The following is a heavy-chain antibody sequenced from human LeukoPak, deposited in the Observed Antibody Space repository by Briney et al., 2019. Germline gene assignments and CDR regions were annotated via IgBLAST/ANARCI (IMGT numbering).Heavy chain of an antibody. CDR3: AKVVPLKVVRGVIDY. J-gene: IGHJ4*02. CDR2: FDPEDGET. V-gene: IGHV1-24*01. Sequence: ASVKVSCKVSGYTLTELSMHWVRQAPGKGLEWMGGFDPEDGETIYAQKFQGRVTMTEDTSTDTAYMELSSLRAEDTAVYYCAKVVPLKVVRGVIDYWGQGTLVTVSS. D-gene: IGHD3-10*01. CDR1: GYTLTELS.